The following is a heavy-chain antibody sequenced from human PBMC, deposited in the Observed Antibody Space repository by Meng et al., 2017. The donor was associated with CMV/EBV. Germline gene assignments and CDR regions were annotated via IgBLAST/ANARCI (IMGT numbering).Heavy chain of an antibody. Sequence: ASVKVSCKASGYTFTGYYMHWVRQAPGQGLEWMGWINPNSGGTNYAQKFQGRATMTRDTSISTAYMELSRLRSDDTAGYYCARVDCSNTSCYLRFDPWGQGTLVTVSS. V-gene: IGHV1-2*02. CDR2: INPNSGGT. D-gene: IGHD2-2*01. J-gene: IGHJ5*02. CDR3: ARVDCSNTSCYLRFDP. CDR1: GYTFTGYY.